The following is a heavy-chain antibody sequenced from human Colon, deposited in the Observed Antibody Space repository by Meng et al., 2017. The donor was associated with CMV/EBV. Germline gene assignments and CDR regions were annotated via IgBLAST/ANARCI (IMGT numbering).Heavy chain of an antibody. D-gene: IGHD2-2*01. J-gene: IGHJ4*02. CDR2: IAVGSGNT. Sequence: SVKVSCKASGFTFTSSAVQGVRQARGQRLEWIGWIAVGSGNTNYAQKFQERVTITRDMSTSTYYMELSSLRSEDTAVYYCAARYCSSTSCWTFMADYWGQGTLVTVSS. CDR1: GFTFTSSA. V-gene: IGHV1-58*01. CDR3: AARYCSSTSCWTFMADY.